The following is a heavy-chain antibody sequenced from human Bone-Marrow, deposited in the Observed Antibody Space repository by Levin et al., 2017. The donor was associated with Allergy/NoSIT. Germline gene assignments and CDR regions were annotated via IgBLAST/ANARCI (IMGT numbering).Heavy chain of an antibody. Sequence: ASVKVSCKASGYTFTNYYIHYVRQAPGQGLEWMGIISPSGGSASFAQEFQGRVTMTRDTSTSTVYMELSSLRSEGTAVYDCARGYGSSWHTPLSDYWGQGTLVTV. J-gene: IGHJ4*02. CDR1: GYTFTNYY. CDR3: ARGYGSSWHTPLSDY. V-gene: IGHV1-46*01. D-gene: IGHD6-13*01. CDR2: ISPSGGSA.